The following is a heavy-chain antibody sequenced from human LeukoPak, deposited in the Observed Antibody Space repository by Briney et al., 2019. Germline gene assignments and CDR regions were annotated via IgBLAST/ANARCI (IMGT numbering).Heavy chain of an antibody. CDR2: ISGGGGDT. J-gene: IGHJ3*02. D-gene: IGHD3-9*01. V-gene: IGHV3-23*01. CDR3: VKTMTGYFSDGFDI. Sequence: GGSLRLSCAASGFTSSSDAMIWVRQAPGKGLEWVSNISGGGGDTYYGDSVKGRFTISRDNSKTTLYLQMNSLRAEDTAVYWCVKTMTGYFSDGFDIWGQGTMVTVSS. CDR1: GFTSSSDA.